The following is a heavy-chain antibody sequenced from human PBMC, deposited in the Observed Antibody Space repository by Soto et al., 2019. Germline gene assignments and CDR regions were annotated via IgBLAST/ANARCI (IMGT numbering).Heavy chain of an antibody. CDR2: IKQDGSEK. CDR1: GFTFSSYW. V-gene: IGHV3-7*03. Sequence: GGSLRLSCAASGFTFSSYWMSWVRQAPGKGLEWVANIKQDGSEKYYVDSVKGRFTFSRDNAKNSLYLQMNSLRADDTALYYCVKLRLELLYLDSWGLGALVT. J-gene: IGHJ4*02. D-gene: IGHD1-7*01. CDR3: VKLRLELLYLDS.